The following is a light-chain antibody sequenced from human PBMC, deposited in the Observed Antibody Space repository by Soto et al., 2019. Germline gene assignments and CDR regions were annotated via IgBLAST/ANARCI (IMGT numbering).Light chain of an antibody. CDR2: DVS. V-gene: IGLV2-14*03. Sequence: QSALTQPASVSGSPGQSITISCTGTSSDIGNYNYVSWYQQHPGKAPKLMIYDVSDRPSGVSNRFSGSKSGNTASLTISGLQAEDEADYYCNSYTSSSTVVFGGGTQLTVL. CDR1: SSDIGNYNY. CDR3: NSYTSSSTVV. J-gene: IGLJ2*01.